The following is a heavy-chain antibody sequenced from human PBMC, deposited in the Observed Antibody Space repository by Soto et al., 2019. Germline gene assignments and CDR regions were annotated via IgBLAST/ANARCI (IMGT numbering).Heavy chain of an antibody. Sequence: QVQLVQSGAEVKKPGSSVKVSCKASGGTFSSYAISWVRQAPGQGLEWMGGIIPIFGTANYAQKFQGRVTITADESTSTAYMELSSLRSEDTAVYYCASPSRWLVNYSYYYGMDVWGQGTTVTVSS. D-gene: IGHD6-19*01. CDR2: IIPIFGTA. CDR1: GGTFSSYA. J-gene: IGHJ6*02. V-gene: IGHV1-69*01. CDR3: ASPSRWLVNYSYYYGMDV.